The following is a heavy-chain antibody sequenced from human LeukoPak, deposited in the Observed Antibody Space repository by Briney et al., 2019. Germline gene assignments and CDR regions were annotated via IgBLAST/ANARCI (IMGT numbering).Heavy chain of an antibody. CDR1: GGSISSSSYY. D-gene: IGHD3-3*01. CDR2: IYYSGST. CDR3: ARQFWSGYYTSDY. J-gene: IGHJ4*02. V-gene: IGHV4-39*01. Sequence: SETLSLTXTVSGGSISSSSYYWGWIRQPPGKGLEWIGTIYYSGSTYYNPSLKSRVTISIDTSKKQFSLELSSVTAADTAVYYCARQFWSGYYTSDYWGQGTLVTVSS.